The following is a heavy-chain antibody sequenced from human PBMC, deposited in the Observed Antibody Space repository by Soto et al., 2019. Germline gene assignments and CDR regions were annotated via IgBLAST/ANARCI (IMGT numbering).Heavy chain of an antibody. Sequence: PSETLSLTCAISGAPITWGDYSWNWIRQPPGKGLEWIGYIFHGGSTYYNPSLRSRVTISVDRSRTQFSLKMSSVTAADTAVYYCARDRGEYTSSWFWYFSHWGHGTLVTVSS. V-gene: IGHV4-30-2*01. D-gene: IGHD6-13*01. CDR1: GAPITWGDYS. J-gene: IGHJ2*01. CDR2: IFHGGST. CDR3: ARDRGEYTSSWFWYFSH.